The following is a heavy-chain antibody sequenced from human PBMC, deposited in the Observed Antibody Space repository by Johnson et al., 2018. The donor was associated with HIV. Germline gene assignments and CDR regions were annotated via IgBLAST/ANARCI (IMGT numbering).Heavy chain of an antibody. D-gene: IGHD4-17*01. CDR1: GFTFSTYA. V-gene: IGHV3-23*04. Sequence: VQLVESGGGLVQPGGSLGLSCAASGFTFSTYAMTWVRQAPGKGLEWVSVISGIGGDTYYADSVKGRFTISRDTSKNTLYLQINSLRTEDTARYYCATHLSDYDDTLTDDAFDVWGQGTMVTVSS. J-gene: IGHJ3*01. CDR2: ISGIGGDT. CDR3: ATHLSDYDDTLTDDAFDV.